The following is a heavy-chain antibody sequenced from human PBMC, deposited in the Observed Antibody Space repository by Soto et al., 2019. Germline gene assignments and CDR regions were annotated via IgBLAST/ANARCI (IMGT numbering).Heavy chain of an antibody. V-gene: IGHV1-18*01. Sequence: QVQLVQSGAEVKKPGASVKVSCKASGYTFINYGISWVRQAPGQGLEGRGGISAKNGKTNYAQKLQGRVTMTTDTSTSTAYLDLRSLRSDDTAVYYCARAWWLLLVGDYWGQGTLVTVSS. CDR3: ARAWWLLLVGDY. CDR2: ISAKNGKT. D-gene: IGHD3-22*01. J-gene: IGHJ4*02. CDR1: GYTFINYG.